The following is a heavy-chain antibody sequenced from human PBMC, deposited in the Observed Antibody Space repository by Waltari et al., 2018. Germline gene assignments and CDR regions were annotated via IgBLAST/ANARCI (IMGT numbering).Heavy chain of an antibody. D-gene: IGHD1-20*01. V-gene: IGHV3-23*01. CDR1: GITFSNYA. J-gene: IGHJ4*02. CDR2: ITVGEDT. Sequence: EVQLLESGGDLVQPGGSLRLSCAASGITFSNYAINWVRLAPGKGREWVSAITVGEDTYDADSVKGRFTISRDTSKDTVYLHMNGLRAEDTAVYYCATPFCNWDDPLHSWGPGTLVTVSS. CDR3: ATPFCNWDDPLHS.